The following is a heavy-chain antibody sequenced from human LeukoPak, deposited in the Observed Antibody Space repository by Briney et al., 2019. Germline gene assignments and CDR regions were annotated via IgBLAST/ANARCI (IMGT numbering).Heavy chain of an antibody. V-gene: IGHV4-39*01. CDR2: IYDSGST. J-gene: IGHJ4*02. CDR3: ARHMAPGYSSGWY. Sequence: SETLSLTCTVSGGSIRSSYYYWGWIRQPPGKGLEWIGSIYDSGSTYYNPSLKSRVTISVDTSKNQFSLKLNSVTAADTAVYYCARHMAPGYSSGWYWGQGTLVTVSS. D-gene: IGHD6-19*01. CDR1: GGSIRSSYYY.